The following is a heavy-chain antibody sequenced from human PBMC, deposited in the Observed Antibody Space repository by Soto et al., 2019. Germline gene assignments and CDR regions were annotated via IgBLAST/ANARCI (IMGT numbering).Heavy chain of an antibody. J-gene: IGHJ5*02. CDR3: TREQSDDNCFDP. Sequence: SETLSLTCTVSGAALSSGGYFYTWVRQPPGKGLEWLGYIYYSGGTNYNPPLKSRVTISLDKSKSQFSLRLISVTAADTAVYYYTREQSDDNCFDPWGQGTLVTVSS. V-gene: IGHV4-61*08. CDR1: GAALSSGGYF. D-gene: IGHD6-19*01. CDR2: IYYSGGT.